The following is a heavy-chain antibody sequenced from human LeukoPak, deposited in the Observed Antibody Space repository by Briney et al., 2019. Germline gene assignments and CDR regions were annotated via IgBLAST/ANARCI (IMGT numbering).Heavy chain of an antibody. V-gene: IGHV4-59*12. J-gene: IGHJ5*02. CDR2: IYYSGST. D-gene: IGHD4-17*01. CDR3: ARLNDYGDYEGWFDP. CDR1: GGSISSYY. Sequence: SETLSLTCTVSGGSISSYYWSWIRQPPGKGLEWIGSIYYSGSTNYNPSLKSRVTISVDTSKNQFSLKLSSVTAADTAVYYCARLNDYGDYEGWFDPWGQGTLVTVSS.